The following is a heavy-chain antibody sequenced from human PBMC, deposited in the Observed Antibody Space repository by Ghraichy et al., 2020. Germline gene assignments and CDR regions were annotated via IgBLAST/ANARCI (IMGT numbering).Heavy chain of an antibody. J-gene: IGHJ4*02. CDR3: ARDLGGGWYFDY. CDR1: GFIFSGYW. V-gene: IGHV3-7*01. CDR2: IKKDGSEK. Sequence: GGSLRLSCAASGFIFSGYWMSWVRQAPGKGLEWVANIKKDGSEKYYVDSVKGRFTISRDNAKNSLYLEMNSLRAEDTAVYYCARDLGGGWYFDYWCQGALVTVSS. D-gene: IGHD6-19*01.